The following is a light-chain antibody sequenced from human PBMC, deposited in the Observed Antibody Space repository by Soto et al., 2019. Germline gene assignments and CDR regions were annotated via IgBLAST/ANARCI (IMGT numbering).Light chain of an antibody. V-gene: IGLV1-47*02. Sequence: QSAMTKHPSASGTAGQVVTISCSGGDSNIGSNSVYWYQHLPRMAPKLLIYYNNQRPSGVPDRFSGSRSGTSASLAIVGLRSEDEAVYYCAAWDASLSACVFGNGTKVTVL. J-gene: IGLJ1*01. CDR1: DSNIGSNS. CDR3: AAWDASLSACV. CDR2: YNN.